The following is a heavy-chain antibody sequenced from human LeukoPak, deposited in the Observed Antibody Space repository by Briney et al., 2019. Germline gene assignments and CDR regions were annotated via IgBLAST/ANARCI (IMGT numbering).Heavy chain of an antibody. J-gene: IGHJ2*01. CDR2: IYHSGST. Sequence: KPSETLSLTCTVSGGSLSGYFWSWIRQPPGKGLEWIGEIYHSGSTDYNPSLKSRVTMSVDKSKNQFSLKLRSVTAADTAVYYCARDRVVRGWYFDLWGRGTLVTVSS. CDR3: ARDRVVRGWYFDL. D-gene: IGHD3-10*01. V-gene: IGHV4-59*12. CDR1: GGSLSGYF.